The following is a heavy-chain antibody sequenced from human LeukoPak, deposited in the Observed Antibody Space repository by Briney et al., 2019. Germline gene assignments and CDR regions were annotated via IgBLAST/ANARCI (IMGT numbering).Heavy chain of an antibody. D-gene: IGHD5-24*01. Sequence: PGGSLRLSCAASGFTFNSYEMNWVRQAPGQGLEWVSSISGSGSDIPYADSVKGRFTISRDNAKNSLYQQMNSLRAEDTAIYYCARDLAYNYNYYYYGLDVWGQGTTVTVSS. CDR1: GFTFNSYE. J-gene: IGHJ6*02. CDR3: ARDLAYNYNYYYYGLDV. CDR2: ISGSGSDI. V-gene: IGHV3-48*03.